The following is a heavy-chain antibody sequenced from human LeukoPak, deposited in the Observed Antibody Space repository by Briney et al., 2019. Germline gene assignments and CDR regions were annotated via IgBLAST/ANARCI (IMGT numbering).Heavy chain of an antibody. D-gene: IGHD6-19*01. Sequence: VASVKVSCKASGGTFSSYAISWVRQAPGQGLEWMGGIIPIFGTANYAQKFQGRVTITADGSTSTAYMELSSLRSEDTAVYYCAREGGGMAVAGTFNSYWGQGTLVTVSS. V-gene: IGHV1-69*13. J-gene: IGHJ4*02. CDR2: IIPIFGTA. CDR1: GGTFSSYA. CDR3: AREGGGMAVAGTFNSY.